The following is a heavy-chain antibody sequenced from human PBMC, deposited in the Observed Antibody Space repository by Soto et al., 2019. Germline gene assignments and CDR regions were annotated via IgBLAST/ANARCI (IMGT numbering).Heavy chain of an antibody. V-gene: IGHV3-7*03. Sequence: GGSLRLSCAGSGFTFSNHWMNWVRQAPGKGLEWVANIKADGSEKYYVDSVKDRFTISRDNAKNSLYLQMNSLRAEDTAVYYCERARGVDSWGQGTLVTVSS. CDR1: GFTFSNHW. D-gene: IGHD3-16*01. J-gene: IGHJ5*01. CDR3: ERARGVDS. CDR2: IKADGSEK.